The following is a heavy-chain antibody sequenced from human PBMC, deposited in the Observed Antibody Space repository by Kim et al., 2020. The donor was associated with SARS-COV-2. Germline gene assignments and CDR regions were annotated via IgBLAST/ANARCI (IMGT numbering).Heavy chain of an antibody. CDR3: ARTYYYDSSGYLDAFDI. J-gene: IGHJ3*02. D-gene: IGHD3-22*01. CDR1: GYTFTSYY. CDR2: INPSGGGT. Sequence: ASVKVSCKASGYTFTSYYMHWVRQAPGQGLEWMGIINPSGGGTSYAQKFQGRVTMTRDTSTSTVYMELSSLRSEDTAVYYCARTYYYDSSGYLDAFDIWGQGTMVTVSS. V-gene: IGHV1-46*01.